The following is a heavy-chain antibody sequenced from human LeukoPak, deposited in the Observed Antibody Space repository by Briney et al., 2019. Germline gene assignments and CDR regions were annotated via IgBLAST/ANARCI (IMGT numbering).Heavy chain of an antibody. CDR3: AKTAPDDFWSGSYYFYGMDV. CDR1: GYVFTSYW. J-gene: IGHJ6*02. Sequence: GESLKISCKGSGYVFTSYWIAWVRQRPGKGLEWMGTIYPADSDARYSPSFQGQVTISADKSIDTAYLQWSGLKASDTAIYYCAKTAPDDFWSGSYYFYGMDVWGQGTTVTVSS. CDR2: IYPADSDA. V-gene: IGHV5-51*01. D-gene: IGHD3-3*01.